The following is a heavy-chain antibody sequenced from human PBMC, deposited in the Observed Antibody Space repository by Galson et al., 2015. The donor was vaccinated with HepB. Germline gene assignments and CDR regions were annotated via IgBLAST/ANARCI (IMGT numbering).Heavy chain of an antibody. Sequence: SLRLSCAASGFTFSRAWMGWVRQTPGKGLEWVGLIRRETEGGTTEYAAPVKGRLTISRDDSKNMIYLQMNSLKTEDTAVYYCNTDDYSDHDLDYWGQGTLVTVSS. V-gene: IGHV3-15*01. CDR3: NTDDYSDHDLDY. CDR2: IRRETEGGTT. D-gene: IGHD4-17*01. CDR1: GFTFSRAW. J-gene: IGHJ4*02.